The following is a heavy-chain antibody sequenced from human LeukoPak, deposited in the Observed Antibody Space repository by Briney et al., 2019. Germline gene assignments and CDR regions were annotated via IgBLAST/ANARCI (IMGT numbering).Heavy chain of an antibody. CDR2: IIPIFGTA. V-gene: IGHV1-69*13. CDR1: GGTFSSYA. J-gene: IGHJ4*02. CDR3: AREDRITMIVD. Sequence: VASVKVSCKASGGTFSSYAISRVRQAPGQGLEWMGGIIPIFGTANYAQKFQGRVTITADESTSTAYMELSSLRSEDTAVYYCAREDRITMIVDWGQGTLVTVSS. D-gene: IGHD3-22*01.